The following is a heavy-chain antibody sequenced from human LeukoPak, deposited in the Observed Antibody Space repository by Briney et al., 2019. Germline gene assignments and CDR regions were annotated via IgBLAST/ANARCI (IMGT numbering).Heavy chain of an antibody. V-gene: IGHV4-59*01. CDR3: ARGYYDSSAYYSFDY. CDR1: GGSINSYY. D-gene: IGHD3-22*01. J-gene: IGHJ4*02. Sequence: SETLSLTCTVSGGSINSYYWNWLRQPPGKGLEWIGYIYYSGSTTYNPSLKSRVTISVDTSKNQFSLNLRSVTAADTAVYYCARGYYDSSAYYSFDYWGQGTLVTVSS. CDR2: IYYSGST.